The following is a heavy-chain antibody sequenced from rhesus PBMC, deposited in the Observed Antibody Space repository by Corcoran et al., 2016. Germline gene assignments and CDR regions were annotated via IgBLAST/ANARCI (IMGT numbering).Heavy chain of an antibody. CDR1: GGSISRGFD. D-gene: IGHD3-34*01. Sequence: QVQLQASGPGVVTPSETLSLPCAVSGGSISRGFDWSCIRPPPGTGLEGIGYIGGSSGRTNYNPSLKNRVTISKDASKNQFSLKLSSVTAADTAVYYCARVMGPNFNGFDVWGPGVLVTVAS. CDR3: ARVMGPNFNGFDV. CDR2: IGGSSGRT. V-gene: IGHV4-76*01. J-gene: IGHJ5-1*01.